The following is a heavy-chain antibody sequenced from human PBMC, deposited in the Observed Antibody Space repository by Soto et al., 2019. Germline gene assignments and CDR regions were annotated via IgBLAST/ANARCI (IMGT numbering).Heavy chain of an antibody. CDR3: AKDWRMDV. CDR2: ISSSGGSGGST. V-gene: IGHV3-23*01. J-gene: IGHJ6*02. Sequence: EVQLLESGGGLGQPGGSLRLSCATSGFTFSSYAMNWVRQAPGKGLEWVSDISSSGGSGGSTHYAESVKGRFTISRDNSKNTLYLQMNSLRAEDTAVYYCAKDWRMDVWGQGTTVTVSS. CDR1: GFTFSSYA.